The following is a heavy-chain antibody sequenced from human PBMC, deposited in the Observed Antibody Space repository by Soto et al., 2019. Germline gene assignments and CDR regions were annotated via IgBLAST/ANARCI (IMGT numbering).Heavy chain of an antibody. CDR2: IFYGGHT. CDR3: ATSPQYSSGWNGGFDY. J-gene: IGHJ4*02. Sequence: SETQSLPSNVSGDFLTTYDWNWIRQSPGKGLEWIGYIFYGGHTNYNPSLRGRATISVDTSKNQFSLKLSSVTAADTAVYYCATSPQYSSGWNGGFDYWGQGTLVTVSS. CDR1: GDFLTTYD. V-gene: IGHV4-59*01. D-gene: IGHD6-19*01.